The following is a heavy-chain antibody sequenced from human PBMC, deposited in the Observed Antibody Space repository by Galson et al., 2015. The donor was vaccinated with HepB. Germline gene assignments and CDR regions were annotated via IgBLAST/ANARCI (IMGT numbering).Heavy chain of an antibody. CDR1: GYTFSTYW. V-gene: IGHV5-10-1*01. D-gene: IGHD3-10*01. CDR2: IDPTDSCA. Sequence: QSGAEVKKSGESLRISCQGSGYTFSTYWISWVRHIPGKGLEWMGRIDPTDSCATYNPSFQGHVTISADKSISTAYLQWSSLKASDTAMYYCVGTPPSGSFYLFRDELDPWGQGTLVTVFS. CDR3: VGTPPSGSFYLFRDELDP. J-gene: IGHJ5*02.